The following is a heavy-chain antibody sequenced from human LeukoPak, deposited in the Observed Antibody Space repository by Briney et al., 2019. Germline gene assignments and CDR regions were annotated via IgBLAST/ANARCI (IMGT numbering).Heavy chain of an antibody. CDR1: GGSISPYY. CDR2: ILYSGTT. CDR3: ARVGDWNDLVY. D-gene: IGHD1-1*01. Sequence: SETLSLTSTVFGGSISPYYGSWIRQTAWKGMEWIGYILYSGTTTNYNPSLKSRVTISVDTSKNQFSLKLSSVTAADTAVYYCARVGDWNDLVYWGQGTLVTVSS. V-gene: IGHV4-59*01. J-gene: IGHJ4*02.